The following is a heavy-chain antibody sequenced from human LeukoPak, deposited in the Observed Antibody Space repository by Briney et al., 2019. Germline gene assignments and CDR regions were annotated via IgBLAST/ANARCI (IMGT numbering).Heavy chain of an antibody. V-gene: IGHV4-59*01. J-gene: IGHJ4*02. CDR1: GASIISYY. CDR3: ARGRTDAAVAGNFDY. CDR2: IYYSGGA. Sequence: SETLSLTCTVSGASIISYYWGWIRQPPGKGLEWIGYIYYSGGANYNPSLKGRATVSLDTSKNQFFLNLASVAAADSAVYYCARGRTDAAVAGNFDYWGQGTLVTVSS. D-gene: IGHD6-19*01.